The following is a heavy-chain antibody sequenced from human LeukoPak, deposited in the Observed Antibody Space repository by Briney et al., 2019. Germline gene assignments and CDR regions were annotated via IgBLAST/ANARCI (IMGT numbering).Heavy chain of an antibody. D-gene: IGHD3-16*01. CDR2: IHNGGGTT. J-gene: IGHJ4*02. V-gene: IGHV3-23*01. CDR3: AKDSAFGGEDS. CDR1: ESTFSTYP. Sequence: GGSLRPSCQASESTFSTYPLTGARRAPGKGLGGVSAIHNGGGTTSYADSVKGRFTISRDNSKNTLFLQMDSLRAEDTAVYYCAKDSAFGGEDSWGQGTLVTVSS.